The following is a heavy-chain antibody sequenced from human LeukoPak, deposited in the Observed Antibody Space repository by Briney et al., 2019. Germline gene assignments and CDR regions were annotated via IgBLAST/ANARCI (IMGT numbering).Heavy chain of an antibody. J-gene: IGHJ4*02. CDR3: ARGHIVGATIDY. Sequence: GGSLRLSCAASGFTFSSYGMRWVRQAPGKGLEWVAVIWYDGSNKYYADSVKGRFTISRDNSKNTLYLQMNSLRAEDTAVYYCARGHIVGATIDYWGQGTLVTVSS. CDR1: GFTFSSYG. D-gene: IGHD1-26*01. CDR2: IWYDGSNK. V-gene: IGHV3-33*01.